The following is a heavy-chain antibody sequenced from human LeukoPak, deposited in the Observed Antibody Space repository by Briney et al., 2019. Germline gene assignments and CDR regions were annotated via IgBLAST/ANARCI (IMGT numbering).Heavy chain of an antibody. D-gene: IGHD2-8*01. CDR3: AVNGY. CDR2: ISYDGSNK. J-gene: IGHJ4*02. V-gene: IGHV3-30-3*01. Sequence: GRSLRLSCAASGLTFSSYAMHWVRQAPGKGLEWVAVISYDGSNKYNADSVKGRFTISRDNSKNTLYLQMNSLRAEDTAVYYCAVNGYWGQGTLVTVSS. CDR1: GLTFSSYA.